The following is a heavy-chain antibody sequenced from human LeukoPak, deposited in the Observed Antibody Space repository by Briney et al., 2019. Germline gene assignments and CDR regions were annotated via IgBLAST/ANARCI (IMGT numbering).Heavy chain of an antibody. V-gene: IGHV1-2*02. Sequence: ASVKVSCKASGYTFTGYYMHWVRQAPGQGLEWMGWINPNSGDTNYAQKFQGRVTMTRDTSISTADMELSRLRSDDTAVYYCARVLIAASLCYWGQGTLVTVSS. CDR3: ARVLIAASLCY. D-gene: IGHD6-13*01. CDR1: GYTFTGYY. CDR2: INPNSGDT. J-gene: IGHJ1*01.